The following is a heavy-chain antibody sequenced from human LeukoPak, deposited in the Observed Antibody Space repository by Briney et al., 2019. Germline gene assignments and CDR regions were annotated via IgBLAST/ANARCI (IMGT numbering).Heavy chain of an antibody. Sequence: GEALKISCKGSGYSFTNNWIGWVRQMPGKGLEWMGIIYPDDSDTRYSPSLQGQLTFSADKSISTAYLQWSSLKASDTAVYYCARQVDYYDSSGYYYVRLFDYWGQGTLVTVSS. CDR1: GYSFTNNW. D-gene: IGHD3-22*01. V-gene: IGHV5-51*01. CDR3: ARQVDYYDSSGYYYVRLFDY. CDR2: IYPDDSDT. J-gene: IGHJ4*02.